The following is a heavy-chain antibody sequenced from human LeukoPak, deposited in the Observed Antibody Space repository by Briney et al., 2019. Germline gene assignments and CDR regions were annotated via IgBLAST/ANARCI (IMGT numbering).Heavy chain of an antibody. Sequence: ASVKVSCKASGYTFTSYAMHWVRQAPGQRLEWMGWINAGNGNTKYSQKFQGRVTITADESTSTAYMELSSLRSEDTAVYYCARGGYYDFWSGYCAGCYGMDVWGQGTTVTVSS. CDR3: ARGGYYDFWSGYCAGCYGMDV. D-gene: IGHD3-3*01. CDR2: INAGNGNT. J-gene: IGHJ6*02. V-gene: IGHV1-3*01. CDR1: GYTFTSYA.